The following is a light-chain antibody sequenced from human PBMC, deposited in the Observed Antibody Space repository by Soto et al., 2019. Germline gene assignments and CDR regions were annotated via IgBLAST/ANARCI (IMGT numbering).Light chain of an antibody. J-gene: IGKJ1*01. CDR2: TAS. Sequence: DIQMTQSRSSLCASVEDRVIITCRASQSISNHLNWYQQKPGKAPKLLIFTASSLQSGVPSRFSGSRSGPDSTLTISSLQPEDCATYYCQQSYSTTPKFGHGTKADXX. CDR1: QSISNH. V-gene: IGKV1-39*01. CDR3: QQSYSTTPK.